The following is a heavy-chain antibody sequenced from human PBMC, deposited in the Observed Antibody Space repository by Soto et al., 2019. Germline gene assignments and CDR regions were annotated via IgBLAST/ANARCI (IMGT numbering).Heavy chain of an antibody. V-gene: IGHV3-30*18. D-gene: IGHD6-19*01. Sequence: QVQLVESGGGVVQPGRSLRLSCAASGFTFSSYGMHWVRQAPGKGLEWVAVISYDGSNKYYADSVKGRFTISRDNSKNTLYLQMNSLRAEDTAVYYCAKDRLSVGIAVAGTLYFQHWGQGTLVTVSS. J-gene: IGHJ1*01. CDR2: ISYDGSNK. CDR1: GFTFSSYG. CDR3: AKDRLSVGIAVAGTLYFQH.